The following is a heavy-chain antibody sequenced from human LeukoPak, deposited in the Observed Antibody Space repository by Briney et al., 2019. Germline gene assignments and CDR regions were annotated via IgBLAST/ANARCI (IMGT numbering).Heavy chain of an antibody. Sequence: SETLSLTCTVSGGSISSSSYYWGWIRQPPGKGLEWIGSIYYSGSTYYNPSLESRVTISVDTSKNQFSLKLSSVTAADTAVYYCARSGAEYSSPSGYFDYWGQGTLVTVSS. D-gene: IGHD6-6*01. CDR3: ARSGAEYSSPSGYFDY. CDR1: GGSISSSSYY. V-gene: IGHV4-39*01. CDR2: IYYSGST. J-gene: IGHJ4*02.